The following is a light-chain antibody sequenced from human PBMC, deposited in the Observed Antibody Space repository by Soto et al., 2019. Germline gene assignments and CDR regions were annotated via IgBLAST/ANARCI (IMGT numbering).Light chain of an antibody. V-gene: IGLV2-14*01. J-gene: IGLJ1*01. Sequence: QSVLTQPASVSGSPGQSITISCTGTSSDVGGYNYVSWYQQHPGKAPKLMIYDVSNRPSGVSNRFSGSKSGNTASLTIPGLRAEDEADYYCSSYTSSSRVFGTGTKVTVL. CDR3: SSYTSSSRV. CDR2: DVS. CDR1: SSDVGGYNY.